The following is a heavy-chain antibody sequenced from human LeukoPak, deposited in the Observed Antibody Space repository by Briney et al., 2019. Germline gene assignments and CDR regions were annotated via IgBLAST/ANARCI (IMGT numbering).Heavy chain of an antibody. CDR1: GGSFSGYY. J-gene: IGHJ4*02. Sequence: SETLSLTCAVYGGSFSGYYWSWIRQPPGKGLEWIGEINHSGSTNYNPSLKSRVTISVDTSKNQFSLKLSSVTAADTAVYYCARGYHDPYYYDSSGHYGDWGQGTLVTVSS. CDR3: ARGYHDPYYYDSSGHYGD. CDR2: INHSGST. V-gene: IGHV4-34*01. D-gene: IGHD3-22*01.